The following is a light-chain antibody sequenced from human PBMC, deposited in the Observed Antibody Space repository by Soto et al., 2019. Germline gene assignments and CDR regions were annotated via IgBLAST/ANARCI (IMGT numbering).Light chain of an antibody. CDR2: GAS. CDR3: QQYGNSPWT. CDR1: QSVSSSY. V-gene: IGKV3-20*01. Sequence: EIVMSQSPATLSVSPGERATLSCRASQSVSSSYLAWYQQKPGQAPRLLIYGASSRATGIPDRFSGSGSGTDFTLTISRLEPEDFAVYYCQQYGNSPWTFGQGTKVDIK. J-gene: IGKJ1*01.